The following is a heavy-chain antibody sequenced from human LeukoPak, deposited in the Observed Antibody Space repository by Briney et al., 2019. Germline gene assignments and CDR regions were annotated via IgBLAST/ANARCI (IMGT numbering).Heavy chain of an antibody. CDR3: ARDTTTVSAAGTFDY. CDR1: GGSISSSNW. D-gene: IGHD6-13*01. Sequence: SETLSLTCAVSGGSISSSNWWSWVRQPPGKGLEWIGVIYHSGSTNYNPSLKSRVTISVDKSKNQFSLKLSSVTAADTAVYYCARDTTTVSAAGTFDYWGQGTLVTVSS. J-gene: IGHJ4*02. V-gene: IGHV4-4*02. CDR2: IYHSGST.